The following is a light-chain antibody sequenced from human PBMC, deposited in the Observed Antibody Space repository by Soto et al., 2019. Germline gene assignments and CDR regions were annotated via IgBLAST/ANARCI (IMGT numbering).Light chain of an antibody. CDR2: SND. CDR1: YSNIGRNI. J-gene: IGLJ3*02. V-gene: IGLV1-44*01. CDR3: ATWDDSLSAWV. Sequence: QSALTQPPSASGTPGQRVTISCSGSYSNIGRNIVNWHQQLPGTAPKLLIYSNDQRPSGVPDRFSGSKSGTSASLAISGLQSEDEADYYCATWDDSLSAWVFGGGTKLTVL.